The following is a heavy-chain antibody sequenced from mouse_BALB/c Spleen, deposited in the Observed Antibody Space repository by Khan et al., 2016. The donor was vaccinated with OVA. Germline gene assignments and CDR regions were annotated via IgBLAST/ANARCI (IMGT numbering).Heavy chain of an antibody. CDR1: GYTFINYW. J-gene: IGHJ2*01. V-gene: IGHV1-7*01. D-gene: IGHD1-1*01. CDR3: SRRGLRWDFDY. Sequence: VQLQQSGAELAKPGASVKMSCKASGYTFINYWILWVKQRPGQGLEWIGYINPRTGYTEYNQNFKDKATLTADKSSSTAYMQMSSLTSEDDAVYFCSRRGLRWDFDYWGQGTTLTGSS. CDR2: INPRTGYT.